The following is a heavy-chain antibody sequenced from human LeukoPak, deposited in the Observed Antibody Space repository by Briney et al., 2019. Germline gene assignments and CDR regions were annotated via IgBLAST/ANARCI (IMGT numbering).Heavy chain of an antibody. CDR1: GFTFSSYG. V-gene: IGHV3-30*03. CDR3: HDAFDI. CDR2: ISYDGSNK. Sequence: QPGRSLRLSCAASGFTFSSYGMHWVRQAPGKGLEWVAVISYDGSNKYYADSVKGRFTISRDNSKNTLYLQMNSLRAEDTAVYYCHDAFDIWGQGTMVTVSS. J-gene: IGHJ3*02.